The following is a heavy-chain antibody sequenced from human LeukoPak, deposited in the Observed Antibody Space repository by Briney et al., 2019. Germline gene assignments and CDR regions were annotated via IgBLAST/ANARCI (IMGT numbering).Heavy chain of an antibody. Sequence: SETLSLTCTVSGGSVSNNNYYWTWLRQPPGMGLQWIGTVFYSGTTYYNPSLMSRATTSVDTSKNQFSLKLSSVTVADMAVYYCARLARSTRDYSWHFDLWGRSTLVTVSS. V-gene: IGHV4-39*01. CDR2: VFYSGTT. D-gene: IGHD4-17*01. CDR1: GGSVSNNNYY. J-gene: IGHJ2*01. CDR3: ARLARSTRDYSWHFDL.